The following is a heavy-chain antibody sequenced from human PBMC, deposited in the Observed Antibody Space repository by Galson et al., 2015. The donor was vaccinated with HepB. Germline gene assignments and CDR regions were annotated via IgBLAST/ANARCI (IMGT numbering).Heavy chain of an antibody. Sequence: SLRLSCAASGFTFSSYAMSWVRQAPGKGLEWVSTISGSGGSNKYYADSVKGRFTISRDNSKNTLYLQMNSLRAEDTAVYYCARDFTAPVQESSSLGYWGQGTLVTVSP. V-gene: IGHV3-23*01. CDR2: ISGSGGSNK. D-gene: IGHD6-13*01. CDR1: GFTFSSYA. CDR3: ARDFTAPVQESSSLGY. J-gene: IGHJ4*02.